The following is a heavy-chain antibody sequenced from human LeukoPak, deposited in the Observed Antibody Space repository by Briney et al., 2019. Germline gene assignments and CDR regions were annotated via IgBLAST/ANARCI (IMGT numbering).Heavy chain of an antibody. CDR1: GFTFSSYG. Sequence: GGSLRLSCAASGFTFSSYGMHWVRQAPGKGLEWVAVIWYDGSNKYYADSVKGRFTISRDNSKNTLYLQMNSLRAEDTAVYYCARDPSWMQLWLPGGGPLSYYYYGMDVWGQGTTVTVSS. D-gene: IGHD5-18*01. J-gene: IGHJ6*02. CDR3: ARDPSWMQLWLPGGGPLSYYYYGMDV. V-gene: IGHV3-33*01. CDR2: IWYDGSNK.